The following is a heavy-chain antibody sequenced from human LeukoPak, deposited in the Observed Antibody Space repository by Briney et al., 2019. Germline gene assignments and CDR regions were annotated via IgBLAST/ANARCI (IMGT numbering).Heavy chain of an antibody. J-gene: IGHJ4*02. Sequence: GESLKISCKGSGYRFTNYWIGWVRQLPGKGLEWMGLIYPDDSDTKYSPSFKGQVIISADKSINTAYLQWSSLKASDTAMYYCARRLGRTSGSYQYWGQGTLVTVSS. CDR1: GYRFTNYW. V-gene: IGHV5-51*01. CDR2: IYPDDSDT. CDR3: ARRLGRTSGSYQY. D-gene: IGHD1-26*01.